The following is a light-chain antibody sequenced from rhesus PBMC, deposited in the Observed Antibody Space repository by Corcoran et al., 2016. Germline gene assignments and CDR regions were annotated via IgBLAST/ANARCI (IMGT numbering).Light chain of an antibody. V-gene: IGKV1-25*01. J-gene: IGKJ3*01. CDR3: QPTYGPPFP. CDR1: QGISNN. Sequence: DIQMTQSPSSLSASVGDRVSITCQASQGISNNLAWYQQKPGKSPKFQYYMASTLQTGVPSRFRGSGSGTDFTLTISSLQPADFATYYCQPTYGPPFPFGPWTILDIK. CDR2: MAS.